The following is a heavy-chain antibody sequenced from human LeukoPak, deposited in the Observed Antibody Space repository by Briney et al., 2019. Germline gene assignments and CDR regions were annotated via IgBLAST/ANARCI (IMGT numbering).Heavy chain of an antibody. D-gene: IGHD6-13*01. V-gene: IGHV4-61*02. CDR2: IYTSGST. CDR1: GGSISSGSYY. J-gene: IGHJ5*02. Sequence: PSETLSLTCTVSGGSISSGSYYWRWIRQPGGRGLEWIERIYTSGSTNYNPSLKSRLTISVDTSKNQFSLKLSSVTAADTAVYYCARVIAAAGTNWFDPWGQGTLVTVSS. CDR3: ARVIAAAGTNWFDP.